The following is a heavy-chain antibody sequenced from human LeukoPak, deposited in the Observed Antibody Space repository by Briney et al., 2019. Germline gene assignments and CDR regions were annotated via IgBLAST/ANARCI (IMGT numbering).Heavy chain of an antibody. Sequence: RTSETLSLTCTVPGGSISSGSYYWSWIRQPAGKGLEWIGRIYTSGSTNYNPSLKSRVTISVDTSKNQFSLKLSSVTAADTAVYYCARGGGYYSYYFDYWGQGTLVTVSS. J-gene: IGHJ4*02. CDR1: GGSISSGSYY. D-gene: IGHD3-22*01. CDR3: ARGGGYYSYYFDY. V-gene: IGHV4-61*02. CDR2: IYTSGST.